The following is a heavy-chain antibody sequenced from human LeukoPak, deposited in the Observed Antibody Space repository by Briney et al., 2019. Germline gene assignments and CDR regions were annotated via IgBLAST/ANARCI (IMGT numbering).Heavy chain of an antibody. V-gene: IGHV3-53*01. CDR3: ARGVAQQLVRWFDY. Sequence: AGSLRLSCAASGFTVSANYMSWVRQAPGKGLEWVSIIYSGGSTYYADSVKGRFTISRDNSENKLYLQMNSLRAEDTAVYYCARGVAQQLVRWFDYWGQGTLVTVSS. CDR2: IYSGGST. D-gene: IGHD6-13*01. J-gene: IGHJ4*02. CDR1: GFTVSANY.